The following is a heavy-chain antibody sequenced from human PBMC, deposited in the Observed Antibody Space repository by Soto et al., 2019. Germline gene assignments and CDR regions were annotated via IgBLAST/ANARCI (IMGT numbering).Heavy chain of an antibody. V-gene: IGHV1-69*13. D-gene: IGHD4-17*01. CDR3: ARDRTTVTSYYYYYYGMDV. J-gene: IGHJ6*02. Sequence: ASVKVSCKASGGTFSSYAISWVRQAPGQGLEWMGGIIPIFGTANYAQKFQGRVTITADESTSTAYMELSSLRSEDTAVYYCARDRTTVTSYYYYYYGMDVWGQGTTVTVSS. CDR1: GGTFSSYA. CDR2: IIPIFGTA.